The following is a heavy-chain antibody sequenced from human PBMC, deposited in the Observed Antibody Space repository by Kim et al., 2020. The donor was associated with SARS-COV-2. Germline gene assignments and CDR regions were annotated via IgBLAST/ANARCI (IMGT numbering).Heavy chain of an antibody. CDR2: INHSGST. CDR1: GGSFSGYY. CDR3: ARAGGSSSRPYYFDY. V-gene: IGHV4-34*01. D-gene: IGHD6-6*01. J-gene: IGHJ4*02. Sequence: SETLSLTCAVYGGSFSGYYWSWIRQPPGKGLEWIGEINHSGSTNYNPSLKSRVTISVDTSKNQFSLKLSSVTAADTAVYYCARAGGSSSRPYYFDYWGQGTLVTVSS.